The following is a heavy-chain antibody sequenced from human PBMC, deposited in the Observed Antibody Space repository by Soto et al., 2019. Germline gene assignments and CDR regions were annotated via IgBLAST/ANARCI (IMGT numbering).Heavy chain of an antibody. J-gene: IGHJ4*02. D-gene: IGHD4-4*01. CDR3: ARDPPDFHSAFDY. Sequence: HTLSRTCGISGDSVCSKTAAWNLIRQSPSRGLEWLGRTYYRSKWYNDYAVSVKSRITINPDTSKNQFSLQLNSVTPEDTAVYYCARDPPDFHSAFDYWGQGTLVTVPS. V-gene: IGHV6-1*01. CDR2: TYYRSKWYN. CDR1: GDSVCSKTAA.